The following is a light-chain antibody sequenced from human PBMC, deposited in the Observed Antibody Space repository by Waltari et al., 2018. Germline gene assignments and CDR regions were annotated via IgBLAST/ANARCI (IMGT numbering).Light chain of an antibody. CDR2: DVS. CDR3: NSYTSSRTRV. J-gene: IGLJ1*01. CDR1: SSDVGGYNY. V-gene: IGLV2-14*03. Sequence: QSALTQPASVSGSPGPSITIPCTGTSSDVGGYNYFSWYQPHPGKAPKLMIYDVSNRPSGVSNRFSGSKSANTASLTISGLQAEDEADYYCNSYTSSRTRVFGTGTRVTVL.